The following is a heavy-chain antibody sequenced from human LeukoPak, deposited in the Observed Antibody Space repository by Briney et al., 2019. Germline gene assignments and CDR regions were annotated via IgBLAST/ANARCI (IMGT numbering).Heavy chain of an antibody. Sequence: GGSLRLSCAASGFTFSSYWMSWVRQAPGKGLEWVANIKQDGSEKYYVDSVKGRFTISRDNAKNSLYLQMNSLRAEDTAVYYCARDHRPGVVPAAISPSGFDYWGQGTLVTVSS. J-gene: IGHJ4*02. CDR1: GFTFSSYW. CDR2: IKQDGSEK. V-gene: IGHV3-7*01. CDR3: ARDHRPGVVPAAISPSGFDY. D-gene: IGHD2-2*01.